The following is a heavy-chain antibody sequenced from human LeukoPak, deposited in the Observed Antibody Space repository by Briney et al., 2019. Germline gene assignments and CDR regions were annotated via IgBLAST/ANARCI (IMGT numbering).Heavy chain of an antibody. CDR1: GFTFSSYS. Sequence: GRSLRLSCAASGFTFSSYSMNWVRQAPGKGLEWVSSISSSSSYIYYADSVQGRFTISRDNAKNSLYLQMNSLRAEDTAIFYCTRDQNFYGSGRGFDPWGQGTLVTVSS. J-gene: IGHJ5*02. CDR3: TRDQNFYGSGRGFDP. D-gene: IGHD3-10*01. V-gene: IGHV3-21*06. CDR2: ISSSSSYI.